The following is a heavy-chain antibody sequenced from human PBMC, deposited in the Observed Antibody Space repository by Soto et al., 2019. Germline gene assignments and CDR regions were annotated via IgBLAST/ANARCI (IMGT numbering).Heavy chain of an antibody. CDR3: ARDISSWCNWFDP. Sequence: QVQLVQSGAEVKKPGASVKVSCKASGYTFTSYDINWVRQPTGQGLEWMGWMNPNSGNTSYAQKFKGRVTRTRNTSIRTAYMKLSSLRTDDTAVYYCARDISSWCNWFDPWGQGTLVTVSS. CDR1: GYTFTSYD. CDR2: MNPNSGNT. V-gene: IGHV1-8*01. J-gene: IGHJ5*02. D-gene: IGHD6-13*01.